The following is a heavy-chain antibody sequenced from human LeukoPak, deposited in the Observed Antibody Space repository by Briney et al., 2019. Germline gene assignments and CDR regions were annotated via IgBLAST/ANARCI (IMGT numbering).Heavy chain of an antibody. D-gene: IGHD3-16*01. Sequence: GGSLRLSCAASGFTFTNNWMSWVRQAPGKGLEWVANINKDSTEKSYVDSVKGRFTISRDNAKNSLYLQINSLRVEDTAVYYCARDVKGGNFDYWSQGTLVTVSS. V-gene: IGHV3-7*01. J-gene: IGHJ4*02. CDR1: GFTFTNNW. CDR3: ARDVKGGNFDY. CDR2: INKDSTEK.